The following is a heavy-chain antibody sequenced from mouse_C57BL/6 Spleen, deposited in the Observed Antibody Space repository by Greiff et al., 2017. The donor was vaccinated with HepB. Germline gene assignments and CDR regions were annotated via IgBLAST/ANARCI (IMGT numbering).Heavy chain of an antibody. CDR3: VRGPSRGSSHYAMDY. CDR1: GYTFTSYW. V-gene: IGHV1-61*01. D-gene: IGHD1-1*01. CDR2: IYPSDSET. Sequence: QVQLQQPGAELVRPGSSVKLSCKASGYTFTSYWMDWVKQRPGQGLEWIGNIYPSDSETHYNQKFKDKATLTVDQSSSTAYMQLSSLTSEDSAVYYCVRGPSRGSSHYAMDYWGQGTSVTVSS. J-gene: IGHJ4*01.